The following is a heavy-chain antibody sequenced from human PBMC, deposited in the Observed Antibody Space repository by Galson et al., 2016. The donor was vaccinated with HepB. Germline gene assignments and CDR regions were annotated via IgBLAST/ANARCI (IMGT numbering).Heavy chain of an antibody. CDR1: GFTFSSYA. J-gene: IGHJ4*02. V-gene: IGHV3-23*01. CDR3: ARERYCDPKVYFDY. D-gene: IGHD3-9*01. Sequence: SLRLSCAASGFTFSSYAMTWVRQAPGKGLEWVSDMNGSGGSAYYADSVKGRFTISRDTSKNTLYLQMNSLTVEDTAVYYCARERYCDPKVYFDYWGQGILVIVSS. CDR2: MNGSGGSA.